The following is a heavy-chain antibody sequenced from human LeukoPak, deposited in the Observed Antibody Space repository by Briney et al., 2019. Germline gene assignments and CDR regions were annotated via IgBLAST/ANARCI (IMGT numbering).Heavy chain of an antibody. J-gene: IGHJ4*02. CDR2: IKSKTDGGTT. CDR3: TTLRSTATDY. CDR1: GFTFSNAW. D-gene: IGHD2-2*01. V-gene: IGHV3-15*01. Sequence: GSLRLSCAASGFTFSNAWMSWARQAPGKGLEWVGHIKSKTDGGTTDYAAPVKGRFTISRDDSKNTLYLQMNSLKTEDTAVYYCTTLRSTATDYWGQGTLVTVSS.